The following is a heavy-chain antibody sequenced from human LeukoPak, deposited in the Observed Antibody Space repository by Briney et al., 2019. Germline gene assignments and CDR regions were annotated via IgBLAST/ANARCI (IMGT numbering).Heavy chain of an antibody. D-gene: IGHD2-2*01. CDR1: GYTFTGYY. CDR3: ARGNRYCSSTSCLLFDY. CDR2: INPNRGGT. V-gene: IGHV1-2*02. Sequence: GASVKVSCKASGYTFTGYYMRWVRQAPGQGLEWMGWINPNRGGTNYAQKFQGRVTMTRDTSISTAYMELSRLRSDDTAVYYCARGNRYCSSTSCLLFDYWGQGTLVTVSS. J-gene: IGHJ4*02.